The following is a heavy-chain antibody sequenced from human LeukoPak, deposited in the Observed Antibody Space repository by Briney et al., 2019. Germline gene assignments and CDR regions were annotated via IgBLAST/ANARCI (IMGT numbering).Heavy chain of an antibody. V-gene: IGHV5-51*01. J-gene: IGHJ4*02. Sequence: GESLKISCRGSGYTFTTYWIAWVRQMPGKGLEWMGFIYPGDSDTRYRPSLQGQVTISADESVSTAYLQWSSLKASDTAIYFCARLSTRLLDHWGQGSRVTVSS. CDR2: IYPGDSDT. D-gene: IGHD3-3*01. CDR3: ARLSTRLLDH. CDR1: GYTFTTYW.